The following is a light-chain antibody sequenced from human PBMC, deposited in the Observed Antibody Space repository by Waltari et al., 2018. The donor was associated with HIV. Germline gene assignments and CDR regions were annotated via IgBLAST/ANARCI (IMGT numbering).Light chain of an antibody. CDR1: QSILSSSNNMKY. V-gene: IGKV4-1*01. CDR2: WAS. J-gene: IGKJ2*01. CDR3: HQYYTTPYT. Sequence: DIVMTQSPDSLAVSLGERATMNCKSSQSILSSSNNMKYLAWYQQKPGQPPKLLIYWASSRDSGVPDRFIGRGSGTDFSLTISSLQAEDVAVYFCHQYYTTPYTFGQGTKLEIK.